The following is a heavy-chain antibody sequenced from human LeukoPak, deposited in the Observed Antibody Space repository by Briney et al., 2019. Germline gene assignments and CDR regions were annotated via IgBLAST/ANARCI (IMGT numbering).Heavy chain of an antibody. CDR1: GFNFSIYS. CDR2: ISSSSSTI. D-gene: IGHD5-24*01. V-gene: IGHV3-48*02. J-gene: IGHJ4*02. CDR3: ARADGPNCFDY. Sequence: GGSLRLSCTASGFNFSIYSMNWVRQAPGKGLEWVSYISSSSSTIYYADSMKGRFTTSRDNAKNSLYLQVNRLRDEDTAVYYCARADGPNCFDYWGQGTLVTVSS.